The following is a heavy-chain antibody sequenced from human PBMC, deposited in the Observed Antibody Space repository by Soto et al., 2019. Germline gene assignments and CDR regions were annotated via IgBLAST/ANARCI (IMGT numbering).Heavy chain of an antibody. V-gene: IGHV4-39*01. J-gene: IGHJ5*02. CDR1: GGSISSSSYY. CDR3: ARPLRFSSGWYGGHWFDP. CDR2: IYYSGST. D-gene: IGHD6-19*01. Sequence: SETLSLTCTVSGGSISSSSYYWCWIRQPPGKGLEWIGSIYYSGSTYYNPSLKSRVTISVDTSKNQFSLKLSSVTAADTAVYYCARPLRFSSGWYGGHWFDPWCQRTLLTVSS.